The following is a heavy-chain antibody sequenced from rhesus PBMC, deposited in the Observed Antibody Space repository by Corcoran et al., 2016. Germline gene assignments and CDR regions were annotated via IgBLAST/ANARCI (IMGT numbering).Heavy chain of an antibody. D-gene: IGHD1-14*01. V-gene: IGHV4-93*02. J-gene: IGHJ1*01. CDR3: AKTSRNDADFEF. CDR2: IYGSGGRT. CDR1: GGSISSSNW. Sequence: QVQLQGSGPAVVKPSETLSLTCVVSGGSISSSNWWCWIRQSPGKGLGWIGGIYGSGGRTESSPALQSRVTISIDTSKNQFSLKLSSVTAADTAVYYWAKTSRNDADFEFWGQGALVTVSS.